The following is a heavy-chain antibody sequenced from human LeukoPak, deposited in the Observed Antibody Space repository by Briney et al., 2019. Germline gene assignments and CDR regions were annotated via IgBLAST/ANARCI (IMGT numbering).Heavy chain of an antibody. V-gene: IGHV3-23*01. CDR2: ISYSGGST. Sequence: GGSLRLSCAASGFMFSSYAMSWVRQAPGKGLEWVSGISYSGGSTYYADSVKGRFTISRDNSKNTLSLQMNSLRAEDTAGYYCAKGGSSGWSGSRFDYWGQGTLVTVSS. CDR3: AKGGSSGWSGSRFDY. CDR1: GFMFSSYA. J-gene: IGHJ4*02. D-gene: IGHD6-19*01.